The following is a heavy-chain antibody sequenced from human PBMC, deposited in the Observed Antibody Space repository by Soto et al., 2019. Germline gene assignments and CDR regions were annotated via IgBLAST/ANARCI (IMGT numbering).Heavy chain of an antibody. CDR1: GGSVSSYY. V-gene: IGHV4-4*07. CDR2: ISTSGST. D-gene: IGHD2-8*01. Sequence: PSEPLSLTFSVSGGSVSSYYWSWIRKPAGKGLEWIGRISTSGSTNYNPSLKSRVTMSVDTSKNQFSLKLSSVTAADTAVYYCARLMGSFDYCGMDVWGQGTTVTVSS. CDR3: ARLMGSFDYCGMDV. J-gene: IGHJ6*02.